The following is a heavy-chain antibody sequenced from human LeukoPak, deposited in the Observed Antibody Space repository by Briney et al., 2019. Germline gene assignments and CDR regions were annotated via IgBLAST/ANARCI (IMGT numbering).Heavy chain of an antibody. CDR1: GVSISSSSYY. CDR3: ASLGRTYYYDSSGFDI. J-gene: IGHJ3*02. D-gene: IGHD3-22*01. Sequence: PSETLSLTCTVSGVSISSSSYYWGWIRQPPGKGLEWIGSIHYSGSTYYNPPLKSRVTISVDTSKNQFSLKLSSVTAADTAVYYCASLGRTYYYDSSGFDIWGQGTMVTVPS. CDR2: IHYSGST. V-gene: IGHV4-39*01.